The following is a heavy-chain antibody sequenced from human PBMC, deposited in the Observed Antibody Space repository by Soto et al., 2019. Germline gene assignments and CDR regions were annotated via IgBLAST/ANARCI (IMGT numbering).Heavy chain of an antibody. V-gene: IGHV3-21*01. J-gene: IGHJ5*02. Sequence: PGGSLRLSCAASGFTFSSYSMNWVRQAPGKGLEWVSSISSSSSYIYYADSVKGRFTISRDNAKNSLYLQMNSLRAEDTAVYYCARVDCSSTSCLNWFDPWGQGTLVTV. CDR3: ARVDCSSTSCLNWFDP. D-gene: IGHD2-2*01. CDR1: GFTFSSYS. CDR2: ISSSSSYI.